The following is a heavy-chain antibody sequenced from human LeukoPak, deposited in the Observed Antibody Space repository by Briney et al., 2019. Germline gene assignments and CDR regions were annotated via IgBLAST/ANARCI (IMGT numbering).Heavy chain of an antibody. Sequence: GASVKVSCEASGYTFTSYGISWVRQAPGQGLEWMGWISAYNGNTNYAQKLQGRVTMTTDTSTSTAYMELRSLRSDDTAVYYCARDAYNWNDAGSFDYWGQGTLVTVSS. D-gene: IGHD1-1*01. CDR3: ARDAYNWNDAGSFDY. CDR1: GYTFTSYG. J-gene: IGHJ4*02. CDR2: ISAYNGNT. V-gene: IGHV1-18*01.